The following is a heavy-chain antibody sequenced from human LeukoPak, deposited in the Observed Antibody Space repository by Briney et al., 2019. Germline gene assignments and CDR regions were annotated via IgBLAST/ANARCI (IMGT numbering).Heavy chain of an antibody. J-gene: IGHJ5*02. V-gene: IGHV4-39*02. CDR2: IYYSGST. D-gene: IGHD6-13*01. Sequence: SETLSLTCTVSGGSISSGVYYWGWIRQPPGKGLEWIGSIYYSGSTYYNPSLKSRVTISVDTSKNQFSLKLSSVAAADTAVYYCARDPTAAGKGAWFDPWGQGTLVTVSS. CDR3: ARDPTAAGKGAWFDP. CDR1: GGSISSGVYY.